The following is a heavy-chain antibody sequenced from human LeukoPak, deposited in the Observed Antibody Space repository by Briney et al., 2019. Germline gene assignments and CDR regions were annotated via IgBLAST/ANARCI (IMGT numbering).Heavy chain of an antibody. J-gene: IGHJ4*02. V-gene: IGHV3-23*01. CDR1: GFSFSNYA. D-gene: IGHD1-7*01. Sequence: PGGSLRLSCAASGFSFSNYAMSWFRQAPGKGLEWVSGISDSGDDTYYADSVRGRFSISRDNSKNTVHLQMNSLRADDTAVYYCSESPNAGFGTTVNFDYWGQGTLVTVSS. CDR2: ISDSGDDT. CDR3: SESPNAGFGTTVNFDY.